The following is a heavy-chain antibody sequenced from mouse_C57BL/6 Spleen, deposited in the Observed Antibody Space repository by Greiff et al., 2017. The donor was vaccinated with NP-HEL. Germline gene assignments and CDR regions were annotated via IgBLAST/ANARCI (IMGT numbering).Heavy chain of an antibody. CDR1: GYTFISYW. Sequence: VQLQQSGAELVMPGASVKLSCKASGYTFISYWMHWVKQRPGQGLEWIGEIDPSDSYTNYNQKFKGKSTLTVDKSSSTAYMQLSSLTSEDSAVYYCARFYYGSSPYYYAMDYWGQGTSVTVSS. D-gene: IGHD1-1*01. CDR3: ARFYYGSSPYYYAMDY. J-gene: IGHJ4*01. CDR2: IDPSDSYT. V-gene: IGHV1-69*01.